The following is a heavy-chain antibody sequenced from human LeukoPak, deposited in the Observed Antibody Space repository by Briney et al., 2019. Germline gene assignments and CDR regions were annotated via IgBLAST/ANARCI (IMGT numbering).Heavy chain of an antibody. V-gene: IGHV3-74*01. CDR2: INGDGSST. CDR1: GFTFSSYW. Sequence: GGSLRLSCAASGFTFSSYWMHWVRQAPGKGLVWVSRINGDGSSTSYADSVKGRFTISRDNAKNTLYLQMNSLRAEDTAVYYCARRRTYYYDSSGYVDYWGQGTLVTVSS. J-gene: IGHJ4*02. D-gene: IGHD3-22*01. CDR3: ARRRTYYYDSSGYVDY.